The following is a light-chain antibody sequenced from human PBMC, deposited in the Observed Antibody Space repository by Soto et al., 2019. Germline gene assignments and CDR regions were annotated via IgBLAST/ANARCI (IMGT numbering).Light chain of an antibody. Sequence: DIQVTQSPPPMAASVGDRVTITCRASQDIGNWMTWYQQEPGKAPKLLIYSASTLVRGVPSRFSGSGSGTEFTLTISGLQPEDSLTYYCQQAKSFPITFGQGTRLEIK. J-gene: IGKJ5*01. V-gene: IGKV1-12*01. CDR3: QQAKSFPIT. CDR1: QDIGNW. CDR2: SAS.